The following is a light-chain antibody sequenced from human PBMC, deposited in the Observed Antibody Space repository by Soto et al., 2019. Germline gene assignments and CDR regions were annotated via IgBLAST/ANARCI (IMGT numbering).Light chain of an antibody. CDR1: QGISSY. V-gene: IGKV1-8*01. CDR3: QQYYSYPPF. J-gene: IGKJ2*01. Sequence: IRMTQSPSSLSASTGDRVTITCRASQGISSYLAWYQQKPGKAPKLLIHAASTLQSGVPSRFSGSGSGTDFTLTISCLQSEDFATYYCQQYYSYPPFFGQGTKLEIK. CDR2: AAS.